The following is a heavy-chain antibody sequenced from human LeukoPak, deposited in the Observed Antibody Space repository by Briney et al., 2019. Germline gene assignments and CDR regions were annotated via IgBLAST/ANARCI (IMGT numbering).Heavy chain of an antibody. CDR1: GGSISSYY. CDR2: IYYSGST. V-gene: IGHV4-59*01. Sequence: PSETLSLTCTVSGGSISSYYWSWIRQPPGKGLEWIGYIYYSGSTNYNPSLKSRVTISVDTSKNQFSLKLSSVTAADTAVYYCARLLIYDSSDYYHPTYYFDYWGQGTLVTVSS. CDR3: ARLLIYDSSDYYHPTYYFDY. D-gene: IGHD3-22*01. J-gene: IGHJ4*02.